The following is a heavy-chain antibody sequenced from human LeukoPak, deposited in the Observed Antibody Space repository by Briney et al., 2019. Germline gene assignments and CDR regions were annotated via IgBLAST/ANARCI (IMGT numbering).Heavy chain of an antibody. V-gene: IGHV3-9*01. J-gene: IGHJ4*02. CDR3: AKGSSYYDSSLDY. CDR1: GFTFDDYA. Sequence: PGRSLRLSCAASGFTFDDYAMHWVRQAPGKGLEWVSGISWNSGSIGYADSVKGRFTISRDNAKNSLYLQMNSLRAEDTALYYCAKGSSYYDSSLDYWGQGTLVTVSS. CDR2: ISWNSGSI. D-gene: IGHD3-22*01.